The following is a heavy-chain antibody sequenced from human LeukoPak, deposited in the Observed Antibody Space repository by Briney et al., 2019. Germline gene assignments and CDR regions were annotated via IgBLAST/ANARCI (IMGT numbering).Heavy chain of an antibody. D-gene: IGHD1-1*01. V-gene: IGHV3-48*04. CDR2: IVGSSSNI. J-gene: IGHJ4*02. CDR3: ATDSPETAAFDY. CDR1: GFSFSTYS. Sequence: GASLRLSCTASGFSFSTYSMNWVRQAPGKGLEWVSYIVGSSSNIYYADSVKGRFTISRDNAKNSLYLQMDSLRAEDTAVYYCATDSPETAAFDYWGQGTLVTVSS.